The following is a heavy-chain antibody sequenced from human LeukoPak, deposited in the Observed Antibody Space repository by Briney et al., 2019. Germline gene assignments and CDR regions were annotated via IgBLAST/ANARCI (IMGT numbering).Heavy chain of an antibody. CDR1: GYTFTSYD. CDR2: MNPNSGNT. CDR3: ARDLMTRLSSWFDP. J-gene: IGHJ5*02. D-gene: IGHD2-21*02. V-gene: IGHV1-8*01. Sequence: ASVKVSCKASGYTFTSYDINWVRQATGQGLEWMGWMNPNSGNTGYAQKFQGRVTMTRNTSISTAYMELSSLRSEDTAVYYCARDLMTRLSSWFDPWGQGTLVTVSS.